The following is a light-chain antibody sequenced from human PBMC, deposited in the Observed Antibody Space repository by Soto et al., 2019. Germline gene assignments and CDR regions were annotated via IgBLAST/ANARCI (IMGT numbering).Light chain of an antibody. Sequence: EIVMTQSPLTLPVTPGEPASMSCRSSQSLLYNNTFNYLDWYLQKPGQSPHLLIYLGSNRASGVPDRFSGSRSGTDFSLKISRVEAEDVGTYYCMQALQSLTFGQGTRLEIQ. V-gene: IGKV2-28*01. CDR3: MQALQSLT. J-gene: IGKJ5*01. CDR1: QSLLYNNTFNY. CDR2: LGS.